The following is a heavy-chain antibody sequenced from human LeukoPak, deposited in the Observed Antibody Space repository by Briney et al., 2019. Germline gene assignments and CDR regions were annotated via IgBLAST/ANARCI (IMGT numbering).Heavy chain of an antibody. V-gene: IGHV3-64*01. Sequence: GGSLRLSCAASGFTFSSYAMHWVRQAPGKGLEYVSAISSNGGSTYYANSVKGRFTISRDNSKNTLYLQMGSLRAEDMAVYYCARAGPNVERGYWGQGTLVTVSS. CDR3: ARAGPNVERGY. CDR2: ISSNGGST. CDR1: GFTFSSYA. J-gene: IGHJ4*02. D-gene: IGHD1-1*01.